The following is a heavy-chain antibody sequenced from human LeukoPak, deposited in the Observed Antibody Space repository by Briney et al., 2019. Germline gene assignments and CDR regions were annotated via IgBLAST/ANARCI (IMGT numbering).Heavy chain of an antibody. CDR2: INLNSGGT. V-gene: IGHV1-2*02. Sequence: ASVKVSCKASGYTFTGYYIHWVRQAPGQGLEWMGWINLNSGGTNYTQKFQGRVTMTRDTSISTVYMELSRLRSDDTAVYYCAREHSWDANWSDPWGQGTLVTVSS. J-gene: IGHJ5*02. CDR1: GYTFTGYY. D-gene: IGHD6-13*01. CDR3: AREHSWDANWSDP.